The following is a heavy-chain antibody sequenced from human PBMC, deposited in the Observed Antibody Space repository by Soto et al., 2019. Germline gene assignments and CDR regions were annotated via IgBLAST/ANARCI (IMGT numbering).Heavy chain of an antibody. CDR3: ARDPWAADY. V-gene: IGHV3-66*01. J-gene: IGHJ4*02. D-gene: IGHD3-16*01. CDR2: IYSGGST. Sequence: EVQLVESGGVLVQPGGSLRLSCAASGFTVSTKYMSWVRQAPGKGLEWVSVIYSGGSTFYGDSVRGRFTISRDNSKNTVNLQMNSRRAEDTAVYYCARDPWAADYWGQGTLVTVSS. CDR1: GFTVSTKY.